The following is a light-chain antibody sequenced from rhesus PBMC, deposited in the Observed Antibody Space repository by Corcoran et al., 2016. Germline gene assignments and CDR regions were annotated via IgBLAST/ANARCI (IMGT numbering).Light chain of an antibody. CDR2: EVS. CDR3: MQALEFPWT. V-gene: IGKV2-104*02. J-gene: IGKJ1*01. CDR1: QSLWESEDGDTY. Sequence: DIVMTQTPLSLPVTPGEPASISCRSSQSLWESEDGDTYLAWYLQKPGQFPQLLIYEVSNRASGVPDRFSGRGSDTDFTLKISRVEAEVVGVYYCMQALEFPWTFGQGAKVEIK.